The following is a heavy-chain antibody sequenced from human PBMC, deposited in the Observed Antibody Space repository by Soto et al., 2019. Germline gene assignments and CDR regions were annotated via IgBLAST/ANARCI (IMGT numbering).Heavy chain of an antibody. D-gene: IGHD6-13*01. Sequence: EVQLVESWGGVVHPGRSLRLSCAASGFTFDDHAMHWVRQAPGKGLELVSGVNWNSRSIDYADSVKGRFTISRDNAKNSLSMQMNRLRPEDTALYYCAKDHGGRSWYGGIDYWGQGTLVTVSS. J-gene: IGHJ4*02. CDR1: GFTFDDHA. CDR2: VNWNSRSI. CDR3: AKDHGGRSWYGGIDY. V-gene: IGHV3-9*01.